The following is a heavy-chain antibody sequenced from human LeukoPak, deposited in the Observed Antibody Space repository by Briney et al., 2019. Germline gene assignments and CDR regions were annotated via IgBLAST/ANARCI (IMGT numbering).Heavy chain of an antibody. CDR3: ARVTSRGWVFDY. D-gene: IGHD6-19*01. CDR1: GGSISSYY. CDR2: IYYSGST. V-gene: IGHV4-59*01. J-gene: IGHJ4*02. Sequence: SETLSLTCTVSGGSISSYYWSWIRQPPGKGLEWIGYIYYSGSTNYNPSLKGRVTISVDTSKNQFSLKLSSVTAADTAVYYCARVTSRGWVFDYWGQGTLVTSPQ.